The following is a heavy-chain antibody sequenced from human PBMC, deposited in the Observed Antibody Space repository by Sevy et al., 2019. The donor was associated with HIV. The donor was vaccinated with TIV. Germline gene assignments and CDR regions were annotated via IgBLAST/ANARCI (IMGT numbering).Heavy chain of an antibody. CDR3: ARDQDYYDSSGYSYYYGMDV. Sequence: ASVKVSCKASGYTFTGYYMHWVRQAPGQGLEWMGRINPNSGGTNYAQKFQGRVTMTRDTSISTAYMELSRLRSDDTAVYYCARDQDYYDSSGYSYYYGMDVWGQRTTVTVSS. J-gene: IGHJ6*02. D-gene: IGHD3-22*01. V-gene: IGHV1-2*06. CDR2: INPNSGGT. CDR1: GYTFTGYY.